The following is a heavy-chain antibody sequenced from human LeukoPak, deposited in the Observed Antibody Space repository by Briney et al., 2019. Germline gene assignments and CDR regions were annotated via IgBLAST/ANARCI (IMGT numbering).Heavy chain of an antibody. CDR2: IHNSGST. CDR3: ARDYHGSNWYYFDY. CDR1: GASVSGGNSY. V-gene: IGHV4-61*01. Sequence: PSETLSLTCTASGASVSGGNSYWTWIRQPPGKGLEWIGNIHNSGSTKYNPSLKSRVTISLDTSKNQFSLRLSSVTAADTAVYYCARDYHGSNWYYFDYWGQGSLVAVSS. D-gene: IGHD6-13*01. J-gene: IGHJ4*02.